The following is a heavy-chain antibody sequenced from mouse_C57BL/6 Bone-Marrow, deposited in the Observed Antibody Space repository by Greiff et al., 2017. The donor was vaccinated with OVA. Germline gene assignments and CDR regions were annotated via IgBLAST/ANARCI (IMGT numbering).Heavy chain of an antibody. V-gene: IGHV1-26*01. Sequence: EVKLQQSGPELVKPGASVKISCKASGYTFTDYYMNWVKQSHGKSLEWIGDINPNNGGTSYNQKFKGKATLTVDKSSSTAYMELRSLTSEDSAVYYCARWGQLRQFDYWGQGTTLTVSS. J-gene: IGHJ2*01. D-gene: IGHD3-2*02. CDR2: INPNNGGT. CDR1: GYTFTDYY. CDR3: ARWGQLRQFDY.